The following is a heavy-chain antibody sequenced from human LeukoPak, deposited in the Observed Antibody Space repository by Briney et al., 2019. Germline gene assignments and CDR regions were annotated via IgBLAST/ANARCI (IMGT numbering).Heavy chain of an antibody. CDR3: AKAGVRYFDSSGLYAFDF. J-gene: IGHJ3*01. D-gene: IGHD3-22*01. V-gene: IGHV4-39*01. CDR2: IYYSGST. CDR1: GGSISSTSYY. Sequence: SETLSLTCAVSGGSISSTSYYWAWIRQPPGKGLEWIGTIYYSGSTYHNPCLKSRVTMSVDTSRNQFSLTLSSVDAADTAVYYCAKAGVRYFDSSGLYAFDFWGQGTTVTVSS.